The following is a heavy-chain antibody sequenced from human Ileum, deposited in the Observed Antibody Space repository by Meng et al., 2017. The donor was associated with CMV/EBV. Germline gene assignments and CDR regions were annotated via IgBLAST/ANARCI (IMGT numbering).Heavy chain of an antibody. CDR3: ARAAARGVPVDL. V-gene: IGHV4-4*07. CDR1: GGSLTSYY. D-gene: IGHD3-10*01. CDR2: IHPTGTT. J-gene: IGHJ5*02. Sequence: QLQLQTSGPTLLQPSETLSLTCTVTGGSLTSYYWTWIRQPAGKGLEWIGRIHPTGTTDDNPSLRSRVSMSLDKSKNQFSLKLTSVTAADTAVYYCARAAARGVPVDLWGQGTLVTVSS.